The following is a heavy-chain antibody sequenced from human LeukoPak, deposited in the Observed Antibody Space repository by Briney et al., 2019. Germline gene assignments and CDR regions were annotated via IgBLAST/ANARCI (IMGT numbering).Heavy chain of an antibody. CDR3: ARPGQSSWWVYFNY. Sequence: SETLSLTCTVSGGFSSFYYWTWIRQPPGKGLEWIGNIHTSGSTDYSPSLKSRVTMLIDTSNHQFSLRLSSVTAADTAVYYCARPGQSSWWVYFNYWGQGTLVTVSS. V-gene: IGHV4-4*09. D-gene: IGHD6-19*01. CDR2: IHTSGST. J-gene: IGHJ4*02. CDR1: GGFSSFYY.